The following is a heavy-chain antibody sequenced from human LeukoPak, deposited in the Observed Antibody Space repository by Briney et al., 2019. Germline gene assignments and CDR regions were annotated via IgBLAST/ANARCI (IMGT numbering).Heavy chain of an antibody. Sequence: PGRSLRLSCAASGXTFSRYAVHWVRQAPGKGLEWVALMSYDGSDKCYADSVKGRFTISRDNAKNSLYLQMNSLRAEDTAVYYCARPKGLEGYFDYWGQRTLVTVSS. V-gene: IGHV3-30-3*01. CDR2: MSYDGSDK. J-gene: IGHJ4*02. CDR1: GXTFSRYA. CDR3: ARPKGLEGYFDY.